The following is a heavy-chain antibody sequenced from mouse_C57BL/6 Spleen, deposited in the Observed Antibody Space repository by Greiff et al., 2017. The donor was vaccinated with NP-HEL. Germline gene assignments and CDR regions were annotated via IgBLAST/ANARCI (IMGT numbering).Heavy chain of an antibody. Sequence: EVQLQQPGAELVKPGASVKLSCTASGFNIKNTYMHWVKQRPEQGLEWIGRIDPANGNTKYAPKFQGKATITADTSSNTAYLQLSSLTSEDTAIYYCASYEYDEGTWFAYWGQGTLVTVSA. J-gene: IGHJ3*01. CDR3: ASYEYDEGTWFAY. CDR1: GFNIKNTY. V-gene: IGHV14-3*01. D-gene: IGHD2-4*01. CDR2: IDPANGNT.